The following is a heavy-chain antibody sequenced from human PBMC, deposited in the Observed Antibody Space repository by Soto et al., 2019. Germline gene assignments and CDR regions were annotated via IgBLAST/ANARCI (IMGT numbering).Heavy chain of an antibody. CDR2: ISSDDKIK. V-gene: IGHV3-33*01. CDR3: ASEHRSVLDY. Sequence: QVQLVESGGGVVQPGGSLRLSCVASGFIFSNFGMHWVRQAPGKGLEWVPVISSDDKIKKYADSVRGRFAISRDKSKNRLYLQMTSLRGEDTAIYYCASEHRSVLDYWGQGTLVTVSS. J-gene: IGHJ4*02. D-gene: IGHD6-6*01. CDR1: GFIFSNFG.